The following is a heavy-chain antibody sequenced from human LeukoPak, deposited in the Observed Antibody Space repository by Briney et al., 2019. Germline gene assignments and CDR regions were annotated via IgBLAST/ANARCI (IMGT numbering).Heavy chain of an antibody. V-gene: IGHV3-30*12. CDR1: GFTFSTYG. CDR2: VPYDGIDK. J-gene: IGHJ4*02. Sequence: GGSLRLSCAASGFTFSTYGMHWVRQAPGKGLEWVAFVPYDGIDKHYTDSVKGRFTISRDNAKNSLYLQMNSLRAEDTALYYCARVLLITAGGPIDYWGQGTLVTVSS. CDR3: ARVLLITAGGPIDY. D-gene: IGHD6-13*01.